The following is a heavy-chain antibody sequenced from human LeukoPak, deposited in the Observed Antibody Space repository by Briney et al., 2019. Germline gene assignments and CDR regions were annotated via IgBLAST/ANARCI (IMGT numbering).Heavy chain of an antibody. CDR1: GFTFSSYG. CDR2: ISYDGSNK. D-gene: IGHD1-26*01. CDR3: ARDLIVGATPDY. V-gene: IGHV3-30*03. Sequence: PGGSLRLSCAASGFTFSSYGMHWVRQAPGKGLEWVAVISYDGSNKYYADSVKGRFTISRDNSKNTLYLQMNSLRAEDTAVYYCARDLIVGATPDYWGQGTLVTVSS. J-gene: IGHJ4*02.